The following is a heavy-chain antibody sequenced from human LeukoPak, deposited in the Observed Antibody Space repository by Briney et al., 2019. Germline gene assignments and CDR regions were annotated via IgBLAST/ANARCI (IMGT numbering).Heavy chain of an antibody. J-gene: IGHJ4*02. Sequence: ASVKVSCKASGYTFTSYAMNWVRQAPGQGLECMGWINTNTGNPTYAQGFTGRFVFSSDTSVSTAYLQISSLKAEDTAVYYCARAQGGIAVASFDYWGQGTLVTVSS. V-gene: IGHV7-4-1*02. CDR1: GYTFTSYA. CDR3: ARAQGGIAVASFDY. D-gene: IGHD6-19*01. CDR2: INTNTGNP.